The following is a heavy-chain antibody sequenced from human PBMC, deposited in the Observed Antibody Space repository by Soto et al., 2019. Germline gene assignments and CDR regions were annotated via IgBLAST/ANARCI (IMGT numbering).Heavy chain of an antibody. CDR1: GFTVSSTY. CDR2: IYGGLTT. CDR3: ARATATGGGAFDI. D-gene: IGHD2-8*02. J-gene: IGHJ3*02. Sequence: PGGSLRLSCAASGFTVSSTYMTWVRQAPGKGLEWVSVIYGGLTTSYADSVKGRFTISRDNSKNTVFLQMNSLRGEDTAVYYCARATATGGGAFDICGQGTMVTVSS. V-gene: IGHV3-53*01.